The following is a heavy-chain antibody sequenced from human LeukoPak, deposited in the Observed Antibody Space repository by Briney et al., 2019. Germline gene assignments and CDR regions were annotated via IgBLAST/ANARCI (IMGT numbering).Heavy chain of an antibody. V-gene: IGHV3-30*03. CDR1: RFTFSSYG. D-gene: IGHD6-19*01. Sequence: GGSLRLSCGAPRFTFSSYGMHWVRQAPGKGLEWVAVISYDGSKDYTDSVKGRFTISRDNSKNTLYLQMNSLRTEDTAVYYCATTLGSGWKFDYWGQGTLVTVSS. J-gene: IGHJ4*02. CDR2: ISYDGSK. CDR3: ATTLGSGWKFDY.